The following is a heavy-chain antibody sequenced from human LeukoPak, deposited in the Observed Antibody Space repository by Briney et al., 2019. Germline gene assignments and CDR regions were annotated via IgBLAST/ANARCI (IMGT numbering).Heavy chain of an antibody. Sequence: SETLSLTCTVSGGSISSGGYYWSWIRQLPGKGLEWIAYIYYSGTTYYNPSLMSRITISVDTSKNQFSLKLSSVTAADTAVYYCARADTHSWYYYGSGSPPNWFDPWGQGTLVTVSS. V-gene: IGHV4-31*03. D-gene: IGHD3-10*01. CDR2: IYYSGTT. CDR3: ARADTHSWYYYGSGSPPNWFDP. J-gene: IGHJ5*02. CDR1: GGSISSGGYY.